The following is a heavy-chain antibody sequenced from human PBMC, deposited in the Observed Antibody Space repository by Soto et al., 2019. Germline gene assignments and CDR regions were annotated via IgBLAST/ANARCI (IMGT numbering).Heavy chain of an antibody. CDR1: GGSITSGGYS. CDR2: IYQSGSA. J-gene: IGHJ6*02. CDR3: ARAFYGVDL. V-gene: IGHV4-30-2*06. Sequence: TLSLTCTVSGGSITSGGYSWSWIRQSPGQGLEWIGYIYQSGSAFYNPSLKTRATILVDRSKNQFSLNLTSVTAADAAVYYCARAFYGVDLWGQGTTVTV.